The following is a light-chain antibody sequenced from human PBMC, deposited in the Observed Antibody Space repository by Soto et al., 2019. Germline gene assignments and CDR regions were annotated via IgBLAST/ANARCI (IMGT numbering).Light chain of an antibody. CDR1: HIGGKS. J-gene: IGLJ2*01. CDR3: QVWDAGSDHVV. CDR2: DDA. Sequence: SYELTQPPSVSVAPGQTARITCGGAHIGGKSVHWYQQKPGQAPLLVVYDDADRPSGIPGRFSGSNSDNTATLTIGRVEAGDEADYYCQVWDAGSDHVVFGGGTKLTVL. V-gene: IGLV3-21*02.